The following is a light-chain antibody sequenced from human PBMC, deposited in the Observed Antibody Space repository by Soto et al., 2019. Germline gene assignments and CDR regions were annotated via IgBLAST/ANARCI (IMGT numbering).Light chain of an antibody. CDR3: AAWDDSLSGWV. V-gene: IGLV1-47*01. CDR1: SSNIGSNY. CDR2: RNN. J-gene: IGLJ3*02. Sequence: QSALTQPPSASGTPGQRVTISCSGSSSNIGSNYVYWYQQLPGTAPKLLIYRNNQRPSGVPDRFSGSQSGTSASLAISGLRSEDEADYYCAAWDDSLSGWVFGGGTQLTVL.